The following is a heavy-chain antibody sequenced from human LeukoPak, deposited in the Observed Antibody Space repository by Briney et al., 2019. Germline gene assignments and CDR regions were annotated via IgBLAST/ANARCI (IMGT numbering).Heavy chain of an antibody. D-gene: IGHD3-10*01. J-gene: IGHJ4*02. Sequence: SETLSLTCTVSGGSISSSSYYWGWIRQPPGKGLEWIGSIYYSGSTYYNPSLKSRVTISVDTPKNQFSLKLSSVTAADTAVYYCARQSVLVWFGELLNFDYWGQGTLVTVSS. V-gene: IGHV4-39*01. CDR2: IYYSGST. CDR1: GGSISSSSYY. CDR3: ARQSVLVWFGELLNFDY.